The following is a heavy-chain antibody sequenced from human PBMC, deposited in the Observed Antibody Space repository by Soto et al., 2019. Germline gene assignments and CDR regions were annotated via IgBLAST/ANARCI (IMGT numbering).Heavy chain of an antibody. CDR3: ARDKRDLRFLEWSYYFDY. CDR2: ISYDGSNK. Sequence: GSLRLSCAASGFTFSSYGMHWVRQAPGKGLEWVAVISYDGSNKYYADSVKGRFTVSRDNSKNTLYLQVNSLRAEDTAVYYCARDKRDLRFLEWSYYFDYWGQGT. D-gene: IGHD3-3*01. J-gene: IGHJ4*02. V-gene: IGHV3-30*19. CDR1: GFTFSSYG.